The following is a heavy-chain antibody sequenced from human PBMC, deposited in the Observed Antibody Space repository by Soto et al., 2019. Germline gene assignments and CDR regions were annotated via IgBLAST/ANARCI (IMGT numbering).Heavy chain of an antibody. CDR3: ARSDVVVTAMREYYGMDV. J-gene: IGHJ6*02. CDR2: INPNSGGT. CDR1: GYTFTGYY. V-gene: IGHV1-2*04. Sequence: VASVKVSCKASGYTFTGYYMHWVRQAPGQGLEWMGWINPNSGGTNYAQKFQGWVTMTRDTSISTAYMELSRLRSDDTAVYYCARSDVVVTAMREYYGMDVWGQGTTVTVSS. D-gene: IGHD2-21*02.